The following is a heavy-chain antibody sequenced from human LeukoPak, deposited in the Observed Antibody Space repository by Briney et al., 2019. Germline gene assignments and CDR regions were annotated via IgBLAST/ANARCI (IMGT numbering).Heavy chain of an antibody. J-gene: IGHJ3*02. Sequence: ASVKVSCKASGYTFTGYHMHWVRQAPGQGLEWMGWINPNSGGTKYAQKFQGRVTMTTDTSTSTAYMELRSLRSDDAAVYYCARDFRPYYYDSSGYSCAFDIWGQGTMVTASS. V-gene: IGHV1-2*02. CDR2: INPNSGGT. CDR1: GYTFTGYH. CDR3: ARDFRPYYYDSSGYSCAFDI. D-gene: IGHD3-22*01.